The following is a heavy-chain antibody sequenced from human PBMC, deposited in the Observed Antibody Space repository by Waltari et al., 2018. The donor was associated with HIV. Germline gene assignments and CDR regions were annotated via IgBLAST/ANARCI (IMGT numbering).Heavy chain of an antibody. CDR1: GFTVSSNY. J-gene: IGHJ3*02. D-gene: IGHD6-13*01. CDR3: ARDQEAAWTFDI. V-gene: IGHV3-53*01. Sequence: EVQLVESGGGLIQPGGSLRLSCAASGFTVSSNYIRWVRQAPGKGLEWVSVIYSGGSTYYADSVKGRFTISRDNSKNTLYLQMNSLRAEDTAVYYCARDQEAAWTFDIWGQGTMVTVSS. CDR2: IYSGGST.